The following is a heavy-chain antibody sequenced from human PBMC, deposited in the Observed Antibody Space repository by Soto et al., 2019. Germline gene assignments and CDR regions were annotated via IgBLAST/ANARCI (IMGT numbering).Heavy chain of an antibody. D-gene: IGHD2-2*01. J-gene: IGHJ4*02. V-gene: IGHV3-23*01. CDR2: ISGSGGST. CDR1: GFTFSSYA. CDR3: VKGRGYCSSTSCYVGSDY. Sequence: EVQLLESGGGLVQPGGSLRLSCAASGFTFSSYAMSWVRQAPGKGLEWVSAISGSGGSTYYADSVKGRFTISRDNSKNTXXLQKGSLGAEGKGVYYCVKGRGYCSSTSCYVGSDYWGQGTLVTVSS.